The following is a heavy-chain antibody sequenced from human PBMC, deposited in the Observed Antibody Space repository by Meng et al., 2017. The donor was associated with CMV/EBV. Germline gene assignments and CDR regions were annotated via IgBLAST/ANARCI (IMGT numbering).Heavy chain of an antibody. J-gene: IGHJ4*02. D-gene: IGHD6-19*01. Sequence: QWRPLQSGACVNKPRASVKVSCKASGYTVTDYYIHWERQAPGQWLEWMGWINPNDDTNYAQNLQARVTMTRNMSINTVYMELSRLTSDDTAVYYCARSSGWSRFDYWGQGTLVTVSS. V-gene: IGHV1-2*02. CDR3: ARSSGWSRFDY. CDR1: GYTVTDYY. CDR2: INPNDDT.